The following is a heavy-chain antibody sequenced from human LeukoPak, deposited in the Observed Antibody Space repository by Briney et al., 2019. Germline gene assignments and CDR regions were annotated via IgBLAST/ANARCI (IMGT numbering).Heavy chain of an antibody. CDR1: GYTFTSYG. CDR3: VRDQGNGDYVSWFDP. Sequence: ASVKVSCKASGYTFTSYGISWVRQAPGQGLEWMGWISAYNGNTNYAQKLQGRVTMTTDTSTSTAYMELRSLRSDDTAVYYCVRDQGNGDYVSWFDPWGQGTLVTVSS. D-gene: IGHD4-17*01. V-gene: IGHV1-18*01. CDR2: ISAYNGNT. J-gene: IGHJ5*02.